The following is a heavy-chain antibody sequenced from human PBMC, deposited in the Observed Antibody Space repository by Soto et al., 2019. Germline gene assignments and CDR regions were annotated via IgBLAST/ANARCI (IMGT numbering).Heavy chain of an antibody. V-gene: IGHV1-18*01. J-gene: IGHJ4*02. CDR2: ISAYNGNT. CDR1: GYTFTSYG. CDR3: AKAARLRAVSAVNY. Sequence: GASVKVSCKASGYTFTSYGISWVRRAPGQGLEWMGWISAYNGNTNYAQKLQGRVTMTTDTSTSTAYMELRSLRSDDTAVYYCAKAARLRAVSAVNYWGQGTLVTVSS. D-gene: IGHD6-19*01.